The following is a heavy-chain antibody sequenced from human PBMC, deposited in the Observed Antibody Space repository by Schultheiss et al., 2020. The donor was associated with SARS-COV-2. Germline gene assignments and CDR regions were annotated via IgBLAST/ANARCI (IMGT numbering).Heavy chain of an antibody. CDR1: GGSFSGYY. CDR2: IYHSGST. J-gene: IGHJ6*02. CDR3: ARGGAVAGRTYYYYYGMDV. Sequence: SETLSLTCAVYGGSFSGYYWSWIRQPPGKGLEWIGEIYHSGSTNYNPSLKSRVTISVDRSKNQFSLKLSSVTAADTAVYYCARGGAVAGRTYYYYYGMDVWGQGTTVTVSS. V-gene: IGHV4-34*01. D-gene: IGHD6-19*01.